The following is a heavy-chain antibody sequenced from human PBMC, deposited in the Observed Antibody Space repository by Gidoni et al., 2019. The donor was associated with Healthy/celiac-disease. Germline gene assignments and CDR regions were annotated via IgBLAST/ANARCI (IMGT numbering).Heavy chain of an antibody. Sequence: QVQLQESGPGLVKPSQTLSLTCTVSGGSISSGSYYWSWIRQPAGKGLEWFGRIYTSGSTNYNPSLKSRVTISVDTSKNQFSLKLSSVTAADTAVYYCAREGSSWYANWFDPWGQGTLVTVSS. J-gene: IGHJ5*02. V-gene: IGHV4-61*02. CDR1: GGSISSGSYY. D-gene: IGHD6-13*01. CDR2: IYTSGST. CDR3: AREGSSWYANWFDP.